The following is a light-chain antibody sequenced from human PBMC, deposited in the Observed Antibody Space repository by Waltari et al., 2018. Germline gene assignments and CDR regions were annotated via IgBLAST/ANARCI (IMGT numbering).Light chain of an antibody. J-gene: IGKJ1*01. CDR2: WAS. CDR1: QSVLYSSNNKNY. Sequence: DIVMTQSPDSLAVSLGDRATINCKSSQSVLYSSNNKNYLAWYQQKPGQPPKLLIYWASTRESGVPDRFSGSGSGTDFTLTIGSLQAEDVAVYYCQQYYSTWTFGQGTKVEIK. CDR3: QQYYSTWT. V-gene: IGKV4-1*01.